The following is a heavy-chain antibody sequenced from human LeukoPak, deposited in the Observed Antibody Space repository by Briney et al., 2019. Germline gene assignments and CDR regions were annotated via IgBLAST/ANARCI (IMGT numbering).Heavy chain of an antibody. V-gene: IGHV1-18*01. D-gene: IGHD6-13*01. CDR1: GYTFTSYG. CDR2: ISAYNGNT. J-gene: IGHJ4*02. Sequence: ASVKVSCKASGYTFTSYGISWVRQAPGQGLEWMGWISAYNGNTNYAQKFQGRVTITRNTSISTAYMEPSSLRSEDTAVYYCAREQGEAAAGTMNYWGQGTLVTVSS. CDR3: AREQGEAAAGTMNY.